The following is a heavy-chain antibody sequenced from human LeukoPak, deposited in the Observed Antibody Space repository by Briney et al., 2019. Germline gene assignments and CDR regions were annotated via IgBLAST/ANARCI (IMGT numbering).Heavy chain of an antibody. CDR2: LKRDGSEK. Sequence: GGSLRLSCAASGFTFSIYWMSWVRQAPGKGLEGVANLKRDGSEKLQVDSVKGRFTICRDNAKNSLYLEMNSLGAEDTDGYYCARGGWDFDLLKGAFYIWGQGRMVSVCS. CDR3: ARGGWDFDLLKGAFYI. J-gene: IGHJ3*02. D-gene: IGHD3-9*01. V-gene: IGHV3-7*04. CDR1: GFTFSIYW.